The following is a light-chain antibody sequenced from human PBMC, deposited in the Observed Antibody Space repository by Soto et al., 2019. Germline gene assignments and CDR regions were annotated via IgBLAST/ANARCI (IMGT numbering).Light chain of an antibody. CDR1: QSVNANF. V-gene: IGKV3-20*01. CDR3: QQYGSSPLT. CDR2: AAS. Sequence: EIVLTQSPGTLSLSPGERATLSCRVSQSVNANFVAWHQQQPGRAPRLLIYAASNRATGISDRFNGSGSGTDFTLTISRLEPGDSAVYHCQQYGSSPLTFGGGTKVDIK. J-gene: IGKJ4*01.